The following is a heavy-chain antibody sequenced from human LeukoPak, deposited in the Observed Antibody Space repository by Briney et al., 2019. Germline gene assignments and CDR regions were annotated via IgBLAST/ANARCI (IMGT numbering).Heavy chain of an antibody. CDR3: ARDGFELELHWFDP. D-gene: IGHD1-7*01. V-gene: IGHV6-1*01. J-gene: IGHJ5*02. CDR1: GDSFSSNRVA. Sequence: SQTLSLTCAISGDSFSSNRVAWNWIRQSPSRGLEWLGRTYYRSKWYNDYAVSVKSRITINADTSKNQFSLQLNSVTPEDTAVYYCARDGFELELHWFDPWGQGTLVTVSS. CDR2: TYYRSKWYN.